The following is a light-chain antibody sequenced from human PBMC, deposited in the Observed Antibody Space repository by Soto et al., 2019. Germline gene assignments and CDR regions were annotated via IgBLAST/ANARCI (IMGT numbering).Light chain of an antibody. CDR2: DAS. CDR1: QGITNY. J-gene: IGKJ4*01. V-gene: IGKV1-9*01. CDR3: QQLNSYPLT. Sequence: DIQLTQSPSFLSASVGDRVSLTCRASQGITNYLAWYQQKPGKAPKLLIYDASSLESGVPSRFSGRGSGTEFALTISNLQPEDFATYYCQQLNSYPLTFGGGTKVEI.